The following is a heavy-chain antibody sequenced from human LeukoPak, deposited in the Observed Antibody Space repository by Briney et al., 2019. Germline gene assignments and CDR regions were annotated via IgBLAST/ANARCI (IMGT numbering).Heavy chain of an antibody. J-gene: IGHJ4*02. D-gene: IGHD5-12*01. CDR1: GFTFSSYW. CDR3: AAPIVDIVATDNA. V-gene: IGHV3-7*01. Sequence: PGGSLRLSCAASGFTFSSYWMSWVRQAPGKGLEWVANIKQDGSEKYYVDSVKGRFTISRDNAKNSLYLQMNSLRAEDTAVYYCAAPIVDIVATDNAWGQGTLVTVSS. CDR2: IKQDGSEK.